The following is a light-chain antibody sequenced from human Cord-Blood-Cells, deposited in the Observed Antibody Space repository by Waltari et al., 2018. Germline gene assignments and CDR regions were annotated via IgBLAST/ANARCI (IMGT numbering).Light chain of an antibody. J-gene: IGLJ1*01. CDR1: SSDVGGYNY. CDR2: EVS. Sequence: QSALTQPPSASGSPGQSVTISCTGTSSDVGGYNYVSWYQQHPGKAPKLMIYEVSKRPSGVTDRFSGSKSGNTASLTVSGLQAEDEADYYRSSYAGSNNFVFGTGTKVTVL. V-gene: IGLV2-8*01. CDR3: SSYAGSNNFV.